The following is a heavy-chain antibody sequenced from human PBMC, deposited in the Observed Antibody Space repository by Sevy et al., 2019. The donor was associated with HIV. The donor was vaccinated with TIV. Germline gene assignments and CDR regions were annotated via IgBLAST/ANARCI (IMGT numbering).Heavy chain of an antibody. J-gene: IGHJ4*02. D-gene: IGHD6-13*01. CDR2: MNPNSGNT. Sequence: ASVKVSCKASGYTFTSYDINWVRQATGQGLEWMGWMNPNSGNTGYAQKFQGRVTMTRNTSISTAYMELSSLRSEDTXXXXXXXXXXQLEGVLWGQGTLVTVSS. CDR1: GYTFTSYD. CDR3: XXXXXQLEGVL. V-gene: IGHV1-8*01.